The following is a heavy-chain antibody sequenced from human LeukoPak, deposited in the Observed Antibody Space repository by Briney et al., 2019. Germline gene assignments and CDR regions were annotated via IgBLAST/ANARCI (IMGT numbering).Heavy chain of an antibody. CDR2: ISSSSSTI. D-gene: IGHD5-24*01. Sequence: HPGGSLRLSCAASGFTFSSYRMNWVRQAPGKGLEWVSYISSSSSTIYYADSVKSRFTISRDNAKNSLYLQMNSLRAEDTAVYYCARDKGRWLQWGYFDYWGQGTLVTVSS. CDR1: GFTFSSYR. CDR3: ARDKGRWLQWGYFDY. J-gene: IGHJ4*02. V-gene: IGHV3-48*01.